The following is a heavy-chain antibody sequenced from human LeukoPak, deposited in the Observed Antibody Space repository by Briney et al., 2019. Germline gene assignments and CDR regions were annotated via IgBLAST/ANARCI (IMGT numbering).Heavy chain of an antibody. CDR3: ARAARYDSSGYYYRPYRDPNLFDY. D-gene: IGHD3-22*01. J-gene: IGHJ4*02. CDR2: INHSGST. V-gene: IGHV4-34*01. Sequence: PSETLSLTCAVYGGSFSGYYWSWIRQPPGKGLEWIGEINHSGSTNYSPSLKSRVTISVDTSKNQFSLKLSSVTAADTAVYYCARAARYDSSGYYYRPYRDPNLFDYWGQGTLVTVSS. CDR1: GGSFSGYY.